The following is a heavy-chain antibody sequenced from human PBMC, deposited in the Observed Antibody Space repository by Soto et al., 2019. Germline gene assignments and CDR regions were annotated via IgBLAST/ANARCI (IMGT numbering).Heavy chain of an antibody. Sequence: GASVKVSCKASGYTFTSYDINWVRQATGQGLEWMGWMNPNSGNTGYAQKFQGRVTMTRNTSISTAYMELSSLRSEDTAVYYYARGLAAAEDAFDIWGQGTMVTVSS. V-gene: IGHV1-8*01. J-gene: IGHJ3*02. CDR2: MNPNSGNT. CDR1: GYTFTSYD. D-gene: IGHD6-13*01. CDR3: ARGLAAAEDAFDI.